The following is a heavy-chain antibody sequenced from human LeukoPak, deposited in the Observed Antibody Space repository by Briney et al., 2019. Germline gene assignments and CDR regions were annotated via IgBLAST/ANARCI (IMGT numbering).Heavy chain of an antibody. Sequence: GGSLRLSCAASGVTFDGYAMHWVRLAPGKGLEWVSGISWNSGSIGYTDSVKGRFTISRDNSKNTLYLQMNNLRAEDTAVYFSAKASGSGSFLVDYWGQGTLVTVSS. CDR2: ISWNSGSI. CDR1: GVTFDGYA. V-gene: IGHV3-9*01. J-gene: IGHJ4*02. CDR3: AKASGSGSFLVDY. D-gene: IGHD3-10*01.